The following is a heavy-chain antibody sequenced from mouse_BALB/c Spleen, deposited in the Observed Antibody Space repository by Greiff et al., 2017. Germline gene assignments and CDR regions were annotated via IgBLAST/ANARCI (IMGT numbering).Heavy chain of an antibody. Sequence: EVQGVESGGGLVKPGGSLKLSCVASGFTFSNYWMNWVRQSPEKGLEWVAEIRLKSNNYATHYAESVKGRFTISRDDSKSSVYLQMNNLRAEDTGIYYCTRDDHDVYFDYWGQGTTLTVSS. CDR2: IRLKSNNYAT. D-gene: IGHD2-4*01. CDR1: GFTFSNYW. J-gene: IGHJ2*01. CDR3: TRDDHDVYFDY. V-gene: IGHV6-6*02.